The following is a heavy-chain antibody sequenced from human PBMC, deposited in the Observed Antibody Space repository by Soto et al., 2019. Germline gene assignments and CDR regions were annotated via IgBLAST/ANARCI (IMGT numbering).Heavy chain of an antibody. V-gene: IGHV3-48*02. CDR3: ARDLREDIVVVVADYYYYGMDV. J-gene: IGHJ6*02. CDR1: GFTFSSYS. Sequence: GGSLRLSCAASGFTFSSYSMNWVRQAPGKGLEWVSYISSSSSTIYYADSVKGRFTISRDNAKNSLYLQMNSLRDEDTAVYYCARDLREDIVVVVADYYYYGMDVWGQGTTVTVS. CDR2: ISSSSSTI. D-gene: IGHD2-15*01.